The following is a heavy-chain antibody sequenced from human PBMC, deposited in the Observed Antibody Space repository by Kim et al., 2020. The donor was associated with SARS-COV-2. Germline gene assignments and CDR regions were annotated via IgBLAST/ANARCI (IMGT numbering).Heavy chain of an antibody. CDR2: INWNGGST. J-gene: IGHJ6*02. Sequence: GGSLRLSCAASGFTFDDYGMSWVRQAPGKGLEWVSGINWNGGSTGYADSVKGRFTISRDNAKNSLYLQMNSLRAEDTALYYCARGGARKLLWFGELLESLKSDDFYYYGMDVWGQGTTVTVSS. D-gene: IGHD3-10*01. V-gene: IGHV3-20*04. CDR3: ARGGARKLLWFGELLESLKSDDFYYYGMDV. CDR1: GFTFDDYG.